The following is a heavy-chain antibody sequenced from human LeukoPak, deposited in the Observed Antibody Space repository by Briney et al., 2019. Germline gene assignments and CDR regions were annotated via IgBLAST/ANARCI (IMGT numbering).Heavy chain of an antibody. CDR2: IIPNLGIA. CDR3: ARADGSESYHGPFDYYYYGMDV. Sequence: SVTVSCTASGGSFSRYAISWVRQAPGQGLEWMGWIIPNLGIANYAPNFQGRLTITADKSTSTAYMELSIMRSADTAVYYCARADGSESYHGPFDYYYYGMDVWGQGATVTVSS. D-gene: IGHD3-10*01. CDR1: GGSFSRYA. J-gene: IGHJ6*02. V-gene: IGHV1-69*10.